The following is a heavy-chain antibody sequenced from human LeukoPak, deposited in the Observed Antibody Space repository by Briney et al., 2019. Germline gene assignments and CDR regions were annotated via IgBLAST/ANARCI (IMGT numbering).Heavy chain of an antibody. CDR3: AKGLRSGSYYYYMDV. CDR1: GFTFSSYA. V-gene: IGHV3-23*01. Sequence: GGSLRLSCAASGFTFSSYAMSWVRQAPGKGLEWVSAISGSGGSTYYADSVKGRFIISRDNSKNTLYLQMNSLRAEDTAVYYCAKGLRSGSYYYYMDVWGKGTTVTVSS. J-gene: IGHJ6*03. D-gene: IGHD1-26*01. CDR2: ISGSGGST.